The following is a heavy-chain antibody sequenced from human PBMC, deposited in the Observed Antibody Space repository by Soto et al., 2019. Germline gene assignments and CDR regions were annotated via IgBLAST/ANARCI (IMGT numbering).Heavy chain of an antibody. D-gene: IGHD6-6*01. CDR2: IYYSGST. V-gene: IGHV4-30-4*08. CDR3: ARLSLPGVAAHL. CDR1: GGSISSGGYY. Sequence: SETLSLTCTVSGGSISSGGYYWSWIRQPPGKGLEWIGYIYYSGSTYYNPSLKSRVTISVDTSKNQFSLKLSSVTAADTAVYYCARLSLPGVAAHLWGQGTLVTVSS. J-gene: IGHJ5*02.